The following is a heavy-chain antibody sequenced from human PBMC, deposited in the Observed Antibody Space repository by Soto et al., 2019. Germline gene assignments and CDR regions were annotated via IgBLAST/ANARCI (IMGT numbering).Heavy chain of an antibody. Sequence: QVQLQQWGAGLLKPSETLSLTCAVYGGSFSGYYWSWIRHSPGKGLEWIGDINHSGSTNYNPSLKRLVTISVDTSKNQFSLRLRSVTAADTAVCYCARRTASGWFFDSWGQGTLITVSS. CDR1: GGSFSGYY. CDR3: ARRTASGWFFDS. CDR2: INHSGST. J-gene: IGHJ4*02. D-gene: IGHD6-19*01. V-gene: IGHV4-34*01.